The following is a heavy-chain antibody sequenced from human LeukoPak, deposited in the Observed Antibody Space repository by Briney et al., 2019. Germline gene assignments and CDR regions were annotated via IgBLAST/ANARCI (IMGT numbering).Heavy chain of an antibody. CDR1: GGSISSYY. CDR3: AREAFGGSSPPRFAY. Sequence: SETLSLTCTVSGGSISSYYWSWIRQPPGKGLEWIGYIYYSGSTNYNPSLKSRVTISVDTSKNQFSLKLSSVTAADTAVYYCAREAFGGSSPPRFAYGAREPLFTVPS. V-gene: IGHV4-59*01. CDR2: IYYSGST. D-gene: IGHD1-26*01. J-gene: IGHJ4*02.